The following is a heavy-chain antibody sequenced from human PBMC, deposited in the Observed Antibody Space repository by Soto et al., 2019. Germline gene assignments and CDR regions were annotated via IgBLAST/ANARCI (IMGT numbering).Heavy chain of an antibody. CDR2: IKEDGSEK. V-gene: IGHV3-7*01. CDR3: ARDPAPVGYRGLDV. Sequence: GGSLRLSCAASGFTFSSSWMTWVRQAPGKGLAWVANIKEDGSEKYYVDSVKGRFTISRDNTNESLYLQMNSLRAEDTAVYYCARDPAPVGYRGLDVWGQGTTVTVS. J-gene: IGHJ6*02. CDR1: GFTFSSSW. D-gene: IGHD5-12*01.